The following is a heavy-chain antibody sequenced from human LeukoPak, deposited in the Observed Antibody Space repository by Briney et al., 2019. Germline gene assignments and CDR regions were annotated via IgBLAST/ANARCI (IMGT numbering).Heavy chain of an antibody. CDR2: ISYDGGNK. CDR1: GFTFSSYG. Sequence: PGRSLRLSCAASGFTFSSYGMHWVRQAPGKGLEWVAVISYDGGNKYYADSVKGRFTISRDNSKNTLYLQMNSLRAEDTAVYYCAKGEWIQLWFGDYWGQGTLVTVSS. J-gene: IGHJ4*02. CDR3: AKGEWIQLWFGDY. D-gene: IGHD5-18*01. V-gene: IGHV3-30*18.